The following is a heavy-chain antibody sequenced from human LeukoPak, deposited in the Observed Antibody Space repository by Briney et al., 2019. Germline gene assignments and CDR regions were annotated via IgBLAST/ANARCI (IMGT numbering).Heavy chain of an antibody. CDR1: GFTFSSYS. CDR2: ISSSSSTI. J-gene: IGHJ3*02. CDR3: ARDREWELLLAFDI. Sequence: GGSLRLSCAASGFTFSSYSMNWVRQAPGKGLEWVSYISSSSSTIYYADSVKGRFTISRDNAKNSLYLQMNSLRAEDTAVYYCARDREWELLLAFDIWGQGTMVTVSS. V-gene: IGHV3-48*01. D-gene: IGHD1-26*01.